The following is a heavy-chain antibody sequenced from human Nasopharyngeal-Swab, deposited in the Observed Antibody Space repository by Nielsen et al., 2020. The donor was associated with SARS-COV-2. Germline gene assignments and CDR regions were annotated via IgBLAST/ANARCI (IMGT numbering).Heavy chain of an antibody. Sequence: SETLSLTCTVSGGSISSHYWSWIRQPAGKGLEWIGRIYISGSTNYNPSLKSRVTMSVDTSKNQFSLKLSSVTAADTAVYYCASRHYDFWSGYNDYWGQGTLVTVSS. V-gene: IGHV4-4*07. D-gene: IGHD3-3*01. CDR2: IYISGST. CDR3: ASRHYDFWSGYNDY. J-gene: IGHJ4*02. CDR1: GGSISSHY.